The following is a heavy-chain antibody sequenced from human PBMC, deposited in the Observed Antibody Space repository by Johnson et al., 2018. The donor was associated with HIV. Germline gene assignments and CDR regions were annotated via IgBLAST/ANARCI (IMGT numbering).Heavy chain of an antibody. Sequence: QVQLVESGGGLVKPGGSLRLSCAASGFTFSDYYMSWIRQAPGKGLEWVSYISSSGSTKSYADSVTGRFTISRENAKNSLYLQMNSLRAEDTAVYYCARDPDGTTGTTYPDAAFDIWGQGTMVTVSS. CDR1: GFTFSDYY. D-gene: IGHD1-1*01. CDR2: ISSSGSTK. J-gene: IGHJ3*02. V-gene: IGHV3-11*04. CDR3: ARDPDGTTGTTYPDAAFDI.